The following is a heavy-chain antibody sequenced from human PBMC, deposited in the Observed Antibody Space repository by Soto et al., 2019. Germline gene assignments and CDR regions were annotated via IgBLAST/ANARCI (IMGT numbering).Heavy chain of an antibody. CDR1: GGTFSSYA. Sequence: GASVKVSCKASGGTFSSYAISWVRQAPGQGLEWMGGIIPIFGTANYAQKFQGRVTITADESASTAYMELSSLTSEDTALYYCARDLWLGESFRYYFDYWAQGTLVTVSS. D-gene: IGHD3-10*01. V-gene: IGHV1-69*13. J-gene: IGHJ4*01. CDR3: ARDLWLGESFRYYFDY. CDR2: IIPIFGTA.